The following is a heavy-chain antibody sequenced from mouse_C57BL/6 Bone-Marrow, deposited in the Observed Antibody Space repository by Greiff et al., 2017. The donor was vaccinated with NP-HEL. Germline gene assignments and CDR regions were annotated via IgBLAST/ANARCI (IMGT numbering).Heavy chain of an antibody. D-gene: IGHD2-1*01. CDR2: IYPRSGNT. V-gene: IGHV1-81*01. Sequence: VQLKESGAELARPGASVKLSCKASGYTFTSYGISWVKQRPGQGLEWIGEIYPRSGNTYYNEKFKGKATLTADKSSSTAYMELRSLTSEDSAVYFCARLRYGNPYYAMDYWGQGTSVTVTS. J-gene: IGHJ4*01. CDR1: GYTFTSYG. CDR3: ARLRYGNPYYAMDY.